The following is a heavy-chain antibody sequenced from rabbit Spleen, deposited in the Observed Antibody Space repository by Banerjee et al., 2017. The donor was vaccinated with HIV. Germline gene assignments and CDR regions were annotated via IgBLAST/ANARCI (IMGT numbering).Heavy chain of an antibody. CDR3: ARDMGVAAGYYFNL. CDR2: VGSGATGNT. J-gene: IGHJ4*01. V-gene: IGHV1S40*01. CDR1: GFSFSSRYY. Sequence: QSLEESGGGLVQPEGSLTLTCTASGFSFSSRYYMCWVRQAPGKGLEWIGCVGSGATGNTYYASWAKGRFTISKTSSTTLTLQMTSLTAADTATYFCARDMGVAAGYYFNLWGPGTLVTVS. D-gene: IGHD4-1*01.